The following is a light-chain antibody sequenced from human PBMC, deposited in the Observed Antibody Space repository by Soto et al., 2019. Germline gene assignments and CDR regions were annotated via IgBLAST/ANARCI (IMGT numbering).Light chain of an antibody. CDR3: QQYDNWPPLT. CDR1: QSVGRQ. Sequence: EIVMTQSPATLSVSPGERATLSCRASQSVGRQLVWYQQKPGQAPRLLIYGASTRTTGVPARFSGSGAGTEFTLTISSLQSEDFAVYYCQQYDNWPPLTFGGGTKVEFK. J-gene: IGKJ4*01. V-gene: IGKV3-15*01. CDR2: GAS.